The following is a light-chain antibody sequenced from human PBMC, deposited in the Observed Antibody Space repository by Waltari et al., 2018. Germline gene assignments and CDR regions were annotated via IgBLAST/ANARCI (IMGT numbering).Light chain of an antibody. V-gene: IGKV2-29*02. Sequence: DIVMTQSPLSLSVTPGQPASISCQSSQSLLHSDGKTYLHSYLKKPAQSPQLLTSEVSSRFSGVPDRFGGSGSGTDFTLKISRVEAEDVGVYYCMQGIVLPRTFGQGTKVEIK. J-gene: IGKJ1*01. CDR3: MQGIVLPRT. CDR1: QSLLHSDGKTY. CDR2: EVS.